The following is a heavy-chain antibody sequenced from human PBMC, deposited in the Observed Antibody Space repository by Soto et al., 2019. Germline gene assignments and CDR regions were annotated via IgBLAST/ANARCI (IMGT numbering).Heavy chain of an antibody. D-gene: IGHD3-22*01. J-gene: IGHJ6*02. V-gene: IGHV3-21*01. CDR2: ISSSSSYI. CDR3: ARDQNDSSGYYLSYGMDV. Sequence: PGGSLRLSCAASGFTFSSYSMNWVRQAPGKGLEWVSSISSSSSYIYYADSVKGRFTTSRDNAKNSLYLQMNSLRAEDTAVYYCARDQNDSSGYYLSYGMDVWGQGTTVTVSS. CDR1: GFTFSSYS.